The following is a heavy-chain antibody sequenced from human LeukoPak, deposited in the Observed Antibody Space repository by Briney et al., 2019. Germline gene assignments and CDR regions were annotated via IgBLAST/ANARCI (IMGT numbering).Heavy chain of an antibody. V-gene: IGHV3-23*01. CDR1: GFTFSSYA. CDR2: ISGSGGST. D-gene: IGHD4-17*01. Sequence: PGESLKISCAASGFTFSSYAMSWVRQAPGKGLEWVSAISGSGGSTYYADSVKGRFTISRDNSKNTLYLQMNSLRAEDTAVYYCAKDKYRYGDYCDYWGQGTLVTVSS. CDR3: AKDKYRYGDYCDY. J-gene: IGHJ4*02.